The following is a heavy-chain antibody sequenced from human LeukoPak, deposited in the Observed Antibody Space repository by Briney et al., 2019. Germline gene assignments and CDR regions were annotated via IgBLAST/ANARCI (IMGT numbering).Heavy chain of an antibody. CDR2: IYYSGRT. D-gene: IGHD6-13*01. J-gene: IGHJ6*02. V-gene: IGHV4-59*01. Sequence: SETLSLTCTASGGSISSYYWSWIRHPPGKGLGWIGYIYYSGRTNYNPSLKSRVTISVVTSKNQFSLKLSSLTAADTAVYYCARALAAAGIGGYYYYYGMDVWGQGTTVTVSS. CDR1: GGSISSYY. CDR3: ARALAAAGIGGYYYYYGMDV.